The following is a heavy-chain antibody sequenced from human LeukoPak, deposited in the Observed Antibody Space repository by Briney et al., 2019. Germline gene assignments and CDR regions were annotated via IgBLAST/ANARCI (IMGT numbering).Heavy chain of an antibody. CDR2: IYYWECN. Sequence: RSDPLSLMCTLCGRPLNSCYWRWMRQPPGRGGKGIGYIYYWECNNYNPSLKSRVTISVDTSKNQFYLKLSSVTAADTAVYYCARYYGSGSYDLPYYYYGMDVWGQGTTVTVSS. V-gene: IGHV4-59*07. CDR3: ARYYGSGSYDLPYYYYGMDV. D-gene: IGHD3-10*01. CDR1: GRPLNSCY. J-gene: IGHJ6*02.